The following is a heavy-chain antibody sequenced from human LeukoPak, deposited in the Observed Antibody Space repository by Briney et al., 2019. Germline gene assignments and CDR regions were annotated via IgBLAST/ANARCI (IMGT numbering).Heavy chain of an antibody. D-gene: IGHD3-16*02. CDR3: ARDRNDYVWGSYRYINKVYNWFDP. J-gene: IGHJ5*02. CDR2: IYYSGST. V-gene: IGHV4-30-4*08. Sequence: PSETLSLTCTVSGGSISSGDYYWSWIRQPPGKGLEWIGYIYYSGSTYYNPSLKSRVTISVDTSKNQFSLKLSSVTAADTAVYYCARDRNDYVWGSYRYINKVYNWFDPWGQGTLVTVSS. CDR1: GGSISSGDYY.